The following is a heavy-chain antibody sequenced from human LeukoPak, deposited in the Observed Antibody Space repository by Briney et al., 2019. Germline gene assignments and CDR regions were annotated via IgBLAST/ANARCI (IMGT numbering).Heavy chain of an antibody. V-gene: IGHV1-18*01. CDR1: GYTFTSYG. J-gene: IGHJ4*02. CDR3: ARDRYWFGELSLHYFDY. Sequence: ASVKVSCKASGYTFTSYGISWVRQAPGQGLEWMGWISAYNGNTNYAQELQGRVTMTTDTSTSTAYMELRSLRSDDTAVYYCARDRYWFGELSLHYFDYWGQGTLVTVSS. CDR2: ISAYNGNT. D-gene: IGHD3-10*01.